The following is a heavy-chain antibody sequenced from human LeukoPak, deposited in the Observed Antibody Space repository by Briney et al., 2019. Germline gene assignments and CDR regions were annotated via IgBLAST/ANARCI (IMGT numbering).Heavy chain of an antibody. J-gene: IGHJ4*02. CDR2: ISAYNGNT. CDR1: GYTFTSYG. Sequence: ASVKVSCKASGYTFTSYGISWVRQAPGQGLEWMGWISAYNGNTNYAQKLQGRVTITTDTSTSTAYMKLRSLRYDDTAVYYCTRDYHLVAFDYWGQGTLVTVSS. CDR3: TRDYHLVAFDY. V-gene: IGHV1-18*01. D-gene: IGHD2-15*01.